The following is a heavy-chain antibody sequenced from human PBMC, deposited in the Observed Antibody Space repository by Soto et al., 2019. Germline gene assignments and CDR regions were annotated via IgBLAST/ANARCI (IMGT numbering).Heavy chain of an antibody. J-gene: IGHJ5*02. CDR2: IYHSGST. CDR1: GGSTSSSNW. CDR3: ARAPEGGFGERNPYTCFDP. D-gene: IGHD3-10*01. V-gene: IGHV4-4*02. Sequence: SETLSLTCAVSGGSTSSSNWWSWVRQPPGKGLEWIGEIYHSGSTNYNPSLKSRVTISVDKSKNQFSLKLSSVTAADTAVYYWARAPEGGFGERNPYTCFDPWGKGTLVTVPS.